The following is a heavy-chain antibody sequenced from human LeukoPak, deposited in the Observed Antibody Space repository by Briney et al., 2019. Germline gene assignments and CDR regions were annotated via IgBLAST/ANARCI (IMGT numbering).Heavy chain of an antibody. V-gene: IGHV3-7*01. D-gene: IGHD3-22*01. J-gene: IGHJ4*02. CDR1: GFTFSSYW. Sequence: GGSLRLSCAASGFTFSSYWMSWVRQAPGKGLEWVATIKQDGSEKDFVDSVKGRFTISRDNAKNSLYLQMNSLKAEDTALYYCARVGYYYHYWGQGTLVTVSS. CDR3: ARVGYYYHY. CDR2: IKQDGSEK.